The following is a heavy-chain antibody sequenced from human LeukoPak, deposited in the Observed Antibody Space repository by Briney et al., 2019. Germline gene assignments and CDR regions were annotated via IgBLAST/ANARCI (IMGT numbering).Heavy chain of an antibody. J-gene: IGHJ5*02. Sequence: GALRLSCAASGFSFSDYYMNWIRQSPVQGREWVSHITKKTVIVDPDSLKRRLAVSRSTANNLLFLQIYSWTPGDTAVYYCARGTYYSGSGPGNWFDPWGHGTLVTVSS. D-gene: IGHD3-10*01. CDR2: ITKKTVI. CDR1: GFSFSDYY. V-gene: IGHV3-69-1*01. CDR3: ARGTYYSGSGPGNWFDP.